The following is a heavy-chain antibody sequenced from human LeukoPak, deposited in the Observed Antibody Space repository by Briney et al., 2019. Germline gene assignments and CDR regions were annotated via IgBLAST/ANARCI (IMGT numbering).Heavy chain of an antibody. J-gene: IGHJ4*02. V-gene: IGHV1-18*01. CDR2: ISAYIGNT. Sequence: GASVKVSCKASGYTFTSYGITWVRQAPGQGLEWMGWISAYIGNTNYAQKFQGRLTMTTDTSTNTAYMELRSLRPDDTAVYYCARDFFHGHCSGLTCFLLDSWGQGSLVTVSS. CDR1: GYTFTSYG. CDR3: ARDFFHGHCSGLTCFLLDS. D-gene: IGHD2-15*01.